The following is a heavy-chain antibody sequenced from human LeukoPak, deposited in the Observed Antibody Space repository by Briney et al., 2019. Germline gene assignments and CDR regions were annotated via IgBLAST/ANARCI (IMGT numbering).Heavy chain of an antibody. D-gene: IGHD2-2*02. CDR1: GGSISSYY. CDR2: IYYSGST. Sequence: SETLSLTCTVSGGSISSYYWSWIRQPPGKGLEWIGYIYYSGSTNYNPSLKSRVTISVDTSKNQFSLKLSSVTAADTAVYYCARGEPRYQLLYGGGTPFDYWGQGTLVTVSS. CDR3: ARGEPRYQLLYGGGTPFDY. V-gene: IGHV4-59*12. J-gene: IGHJ4*02.